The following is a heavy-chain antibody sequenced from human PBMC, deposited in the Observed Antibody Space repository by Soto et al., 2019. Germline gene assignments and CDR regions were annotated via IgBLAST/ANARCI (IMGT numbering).Heavy chain of an antibody. CDR2: IIPIFGTA. D-gene: IGHD3-22*01. J-gene: IGHJ6*02. V-gene: IGHV1-69*13. CDR1: GGTFSSYA. Sequence: SVKVSCKASGGTFSSYAISWVRQAPGQGLEWMGGIIPIFGTANYAQKFQGRVTITAGESTSTAYMELSSLRSEDTAVYYCAVTMTNYYYYGMDVWGQGTTVTVSS. CDR3: AVTMTNYYYYGMDV.